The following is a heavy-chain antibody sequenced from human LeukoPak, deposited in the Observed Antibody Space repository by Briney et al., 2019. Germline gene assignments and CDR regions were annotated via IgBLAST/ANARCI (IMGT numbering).Heavy chain of an antibody. CDR2: IISIFSTA. CDR3: ARQDSSGYPTSG. CDR1: GGTFSSYA. D-gene: IGHD3-22*01. V-gene: IGHV1-69*15. J-gene: IGHJ4*02. Sequence: GSSVKVSCKASGGTFSSYAISWVRQAPRQGLEWMGRIISIFSTANYAQKFQGRVTITADESTSTAYMERSSLRSEDTAVYYCARQDSSGYPTSGWGQGTLVTVSS.